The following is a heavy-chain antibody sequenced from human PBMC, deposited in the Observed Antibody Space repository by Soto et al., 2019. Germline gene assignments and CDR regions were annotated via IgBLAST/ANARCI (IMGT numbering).Heavy chain of an antibody. CDR2: IYYSGST. CDR3: ARQPYGSGTYYTTVWFDP. CDR1: GGSISSYY. Sequence: QVQLQESGPGLVKPSETLSLTCTVSGGSISSYYWNWIRQSPGKGLEWIGYIYYSGSTNYNPSLKSRVTISVDTSKNQFSLKLSSVTAADTAVYYCARQPYGSGTYYTTVWFDPWGQGTLVTVSS. V-gene: IGHV4-59*08. D-gene: IGHD3-10*01. J-gene: IGHJ5*02.